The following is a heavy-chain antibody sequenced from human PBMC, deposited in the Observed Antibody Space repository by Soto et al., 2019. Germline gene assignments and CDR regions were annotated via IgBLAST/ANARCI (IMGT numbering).Heavy chain of an antibody. D-gene: IGHD6-13*01. CDR3: ARHPERIAQVGWFDP. V-gene: IGHV3-48*01. J-gene: IGHJ5*02. CDR1: GFTFSSYS. Sequence: LRLSCAASGFTFSSYSTNWVRQAPGKGLEWVSYISSSSSTIYYADSVKGRFTISRDNAKNSLYLQMNSLRAEDTAVYYCARHPERIAQVGWFDPWGQGTLVTVSS. CDR2: ISSSSSTI.